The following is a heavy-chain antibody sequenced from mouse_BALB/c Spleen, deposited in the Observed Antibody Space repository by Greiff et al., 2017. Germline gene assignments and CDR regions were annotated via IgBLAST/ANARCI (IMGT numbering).Heavy chain of an antibody. CDR1: GYTFTSYW. V-gene: IGHV1-87*01. CDR3: AREYSSAMDY. Sequence: VKLQESGAELARPGASVKLSCKASGYTFTSYWMQWVKQRPGQGLEWIGAIYPGDGDTRYTQKFKGKATLTADKSSSTAYMQLSSLASEDSAVYYCAREYSSAMDYWGQGTSVTVSS. J-gene: IGHJ4*01. D-gene: IGHD2-5*01. CDR2: IYPGDGDT.